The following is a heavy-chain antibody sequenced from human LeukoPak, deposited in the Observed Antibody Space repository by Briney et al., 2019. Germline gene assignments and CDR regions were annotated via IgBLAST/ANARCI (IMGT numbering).Heavy chain of an antibody. J-gene: IGHJ5*02. CDR2: IIPIFGTA. CDR1: GGTFSSYA. D-gene: IGHD5-18*01. V-gene: IGHV1-69*13. Sequence: PVKVSCKASGGTFSSYAISWVRQAPGQGLEWMGGIIPIFGTANYAQKFQGRVTITADESTSTAYMELSSLRSEDTAVYYCARCYGRGSVKFRWFDPWGQGTLVTVSS. CDR3: ARCYGRGSVKFRWFDP.